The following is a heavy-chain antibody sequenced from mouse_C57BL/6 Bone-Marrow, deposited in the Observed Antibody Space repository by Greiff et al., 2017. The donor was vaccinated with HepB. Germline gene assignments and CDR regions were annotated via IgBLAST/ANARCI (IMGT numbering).Heavy chain of an antibody. D-gene: IGHD3-1*01. CDR2: ISYDGSN. CDR1: GYSITSGYY. Sequence: DVKLQESGPGLVKPSQSLSLTCSVTGYSITSGYYWNWIRQFPGNKLEWMGYISYDGSNNYNPSLKNRISITRDTSKNQFFLKLNSVTTEDTATYYCARDRENFGFAYWGQGTLVTVSA. J-gene: IGHJ3*01. V-gene: IGHV3-6*01. CDR3: ARDRENFGFAY.